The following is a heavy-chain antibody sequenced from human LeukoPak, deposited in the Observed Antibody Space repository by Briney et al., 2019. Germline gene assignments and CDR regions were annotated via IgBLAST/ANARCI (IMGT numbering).Heavy chain of an antibody. CDR1: VFTVSSNY. J-gene: IGHJ4*02. CDR3: ARRAGAYSHPYDY. V-gene: IGHV3-53*01. Sequence: PGGSLRLSCAASVFTVSSNYMSWVRQAPGKGLEWVSFIYSDNTHYSDSVKGRFTISRDNSKNALYLQMNSLRAEDTAVYYCARRAGAYSHPYDYWGQGTLVTVSS. CDR2: IYSDNT. D-gene: IGHD4/OR15-4a*01.